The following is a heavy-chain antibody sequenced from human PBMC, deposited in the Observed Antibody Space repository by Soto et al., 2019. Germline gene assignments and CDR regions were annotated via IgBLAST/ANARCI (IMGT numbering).Heavy chain of an antibody. CDR1: GGSISSSNYY. CDR3: TSHSTHLSVDD. J-gene: IGHJ6*02. V-gene: IGHV4-39*01. CDR2: IYYSGST. Sequence: AETLSLTCTVSGGSISSSNYYWAWIRQSPGKGLEWIVSIYYSGSTYYNPSLKSRVTISADTSKNQFSLKLSSVTAADTAIYYCTSHSTHLSVDDWGQGTTVTVSS. D-gene: IGHD3-3*02.